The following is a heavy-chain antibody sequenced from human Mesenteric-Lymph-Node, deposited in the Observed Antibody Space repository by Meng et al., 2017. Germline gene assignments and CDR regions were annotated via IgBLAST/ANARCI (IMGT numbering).Heavy chain of an antibody. Sequence: VALLELGPALVNPCGTLALACAVSGDPITNHNCCAWVRQPPRKGLEWIGEIPHRGSSAYNPSLKSRVSMSIDKSKNQFSLKLTSVTAADTAVYHCLRGSGSSVWGQGTLVTVSS. D-gene: IGHD3-10*01. V-gene: IGHV4-4*02. CDR3: LRGSGSSV. J-gene: IGHJ1*01. CDR2: IPHRGSS. CDR1: GDPITNHNC.